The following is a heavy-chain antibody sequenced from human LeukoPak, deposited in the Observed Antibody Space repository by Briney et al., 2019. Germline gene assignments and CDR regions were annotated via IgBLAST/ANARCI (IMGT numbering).Heavy chain of an antibody. CDR2: IYTDDSDS. V-gene: IGHV5-51*01. CDR1: GYSFDYYW. CDR3: ARVGSVTNFRVVSYYFDY. D-gene: IGHD3-3*01. Sequence: PGESLKISCKASGYSFDYYWIAWVRQMPGKGLEWMGIIYTDDSDSTYSPSFQGQVTISVDKSINTAYLQSSSLKASNTAIYYCARVGSVTNFRVVSYYFDYWGQGTLVTVSS. J-gene: IGHJ4*02.